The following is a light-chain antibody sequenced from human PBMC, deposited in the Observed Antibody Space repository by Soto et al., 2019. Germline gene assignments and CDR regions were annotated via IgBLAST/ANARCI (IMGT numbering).Light chain of an antibody. V-gene: IGKV1-12*01. Sequence: DIQMTQSPSTLSASVGDRVTMTCRASQSVGRWLAWYQQKPGKAPKLLIYAASSLQSGVPSRFSGSGSGTDFTLTISSLQPEDFATYYCQQANSFPLTFGGGTKVDIK. CDR3: QQANSFPLT. CDR2: AAS. CDR1: QSVGRW. J-gene: IGKJ4*01.